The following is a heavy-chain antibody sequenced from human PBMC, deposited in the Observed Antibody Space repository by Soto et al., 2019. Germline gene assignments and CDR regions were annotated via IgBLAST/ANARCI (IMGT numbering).Heavy chain of an antibody. CDR3: ASYYYDSSGYYWTAGY. J-gene: IGHJ4*02. CDR2: IIPIFDTA. Sequence: ASVKVSCKASGCTFSSYAISWVRQAPGQGLEWVGGIIPIFDTANYAQKFQGRVTITADKSTSTAYMELSSLRSEDTAVYYCASYYYDSSGYYWTAGYWGQGTLVTVSS. CDR1: GCTFSSYA. V-gene: IGHV1-69*06. D-gene: IGHD3-22*01.